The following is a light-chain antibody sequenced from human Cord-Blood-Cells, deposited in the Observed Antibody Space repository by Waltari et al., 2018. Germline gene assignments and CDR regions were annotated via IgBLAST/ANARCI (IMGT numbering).Light chain of an antibody. CDR1: QSISSW. CDR3: QQYNSYSRT. CDR2: KAS. J-gene: IGKJ1*01. Sequence: NQMTQSPSPLSASVDDRVTITCRASQSISSWLCWYQQKPGKAPKLLIYKASSLESGVPSRFSGSGSGTEFTLTISSLQPDDFATYYCQQYNSYSRTFGQGTKVEIK. V-gene: IGKV1-5*03.